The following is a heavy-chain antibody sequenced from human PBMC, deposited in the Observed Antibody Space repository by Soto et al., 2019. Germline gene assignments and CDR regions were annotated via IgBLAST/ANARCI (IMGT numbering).Heavy chain of an antibody. V-gene: IGHV3-23*01. D-gene: IGHD2-2*01. CDR2: ISGNGGTT. CDR1: GFTFSRHA. Sequence: PGGALRLSCVASGFTFSRHAVNWVRQAPGKGLEWVSAISGNGGTTYYAGSVKGRFTISRDNSKNTLYLHMTSLRAEDTAVYYCAKDRNFPASGFGLDVWGQGTTVTVS. CDR3: AKDRNFPASGFGLDV. J-gene: IGHJ6*02.